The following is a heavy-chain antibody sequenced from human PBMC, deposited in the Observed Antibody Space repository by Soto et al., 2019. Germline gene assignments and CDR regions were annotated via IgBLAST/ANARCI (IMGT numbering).Heavy chain of an antibody. V-gene: IGHV1-18*01. D-gene: IGHD3-9*01. CDR2: ISSHNGNT. Sequence: QVQLVQSGAEVKKPGASVKVSCKASGYTFTSYGISWVRQAPGQGLEWMGWISSHNGNTIYAQKVQDRGTMTTDTSTSTAYMELRSLRSDDTAVYCCARALTPTDYWGQGTLVTVSS. CDR1: GYTFTSYG. CDR3: ARALTPTDY. J-gene: IGHJ4*02.